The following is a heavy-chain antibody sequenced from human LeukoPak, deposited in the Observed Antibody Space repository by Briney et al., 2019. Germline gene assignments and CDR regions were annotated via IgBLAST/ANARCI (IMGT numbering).Heavy chain of an antibody. CDR1: GYSISSGYY. V-gene: IGHV4-38-2*01. Sequence: SETLSLTCAVSGYSISSGYYWAWIRQPPGKGLEWIGSMYHSGSTYYNPSLKSRVTISVDTSKNQFSLKLSSVTAADTAVYYCAGGSLLTTVTTWDYWGQGTLVTVSS. CDR2: MYHSGST. CDR3: AGGSLLTTVTTWDY. J-gene: IGHJ4*02. D-gene: IGHD4-17*01.